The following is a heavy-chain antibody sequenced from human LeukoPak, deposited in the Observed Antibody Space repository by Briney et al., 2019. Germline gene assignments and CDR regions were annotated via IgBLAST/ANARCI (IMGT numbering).Heavy chain of an antibody. CDR2: ISYDGSNE. Sequence: PGGSLRLSCAASGFTFSSYSMHWVRQAPGKGPEWVAVISYDGSNEYYADSVRGRFTISRDNSKNTVYLQMNSLRPEDTAVYYCASDRAYCSGGSCYSGLDYWGQGTLVTVSS. D-gene: IGHD2-15*01. CDR1: GFTFSSYS. V-gene: IGHV3-30-3*01. J-gene: IGHJ4*02. CDR3: ASDRAYCSGGSCYSGLDY.